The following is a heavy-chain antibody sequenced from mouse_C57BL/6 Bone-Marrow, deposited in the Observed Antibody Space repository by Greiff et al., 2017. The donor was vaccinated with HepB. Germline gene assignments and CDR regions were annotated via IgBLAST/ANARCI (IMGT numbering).Heavy chain of an antibody. CDR1: GYTFTDYY. V-gene: IGHV1-19*01. J-gene: IGHJ4*01. Sequence: VQLQQSGPVLVKPGASVKMSCKASGYTFTDYYMNWVKQSHGKSLEWIGVINPYNGGTSYNQKFKGKSTLTVDKSSSTAYMQLSSLTSEDSAVYYCAREGPYYYGSSYAMDYWGQGTSVTVSS. D-gene: IGHD1-1*01. CDR3: AREGPYYYGSSYAMDY. CDR2: INPYNGGT.